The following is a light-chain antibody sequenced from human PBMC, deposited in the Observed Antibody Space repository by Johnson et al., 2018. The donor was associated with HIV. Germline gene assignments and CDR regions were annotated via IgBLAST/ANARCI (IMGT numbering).Light chain of an antibody. V-gene: IGLV1-51*02. J-gene: IGLJ1*01. CDR3: GTWDSSRGAGV. CDR1: SSNIGNNY. Sequence: VLTQPPSVSAAPGQKVTISCSGRSSNIGNNYVSWYQQLPGTAPKLLIYENNKRPSGIPDRFSGSKSGTSATLGITGLQTGDEADYYCGTWDSSRGAGVFGTGTKVTVL. CDR2: ENN.